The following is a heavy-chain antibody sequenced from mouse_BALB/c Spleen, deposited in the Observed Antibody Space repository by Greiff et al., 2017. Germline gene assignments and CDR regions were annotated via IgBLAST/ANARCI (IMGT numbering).Heavy chain of an antibody. D-gene: IGHD1-1*01. V-gene: IGHV3-8*02. CDR2: ISYSGST. CDR3: ARGGGYGSSYAMDY. CDR1: GDSITSGY. Sequence: EVKLVESGPSLVKPSQTLSLTCSVTGDSITSGYWNWIRKFPGNKLEYMGYISYSGSTYYNPSLKSRISITRDTSKNQYYLQLNSVTTEDTATYYCARGGGYGSSYAMDYWGQGTSVTVSS. J-gene: IGHJ4*01.